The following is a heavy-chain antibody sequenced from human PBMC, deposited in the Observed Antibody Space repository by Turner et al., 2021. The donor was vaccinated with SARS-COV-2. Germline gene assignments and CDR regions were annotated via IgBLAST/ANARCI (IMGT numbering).Heavy chain of an antibody. D-gene: IGHD3-16*02. CDR1: GYTFTNYD. J-gene: IGHJ4*02. CDR2: MSPNSGNT. CDR3: ARGMFRFGGVIVRPLDY. V-gene: IGHV1-8*01. Sequence: QVQLVQSGAEVTKPGASVKVSCKASGYTFTNYDINWVRQATGQGLEWMGWMSPNSGNTGYAQKFQGRVTMTRNTSISTAYMELSSLRSEDTAVYYCARGMFRFGGVIVRPLDYWGQGTLVTVSS.